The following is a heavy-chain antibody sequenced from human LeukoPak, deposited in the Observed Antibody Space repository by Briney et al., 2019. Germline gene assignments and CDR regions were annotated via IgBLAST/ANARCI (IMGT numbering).Heavy chain of an antibody. CDR1: GFSFRSYG. CDR3: ASDRGGYYRGGYFDY. V-gene: IGHV3-33*01. CDR2: IWYDGSNK. Sequence: PGRSLRLSCAASGFSFRSYGMHWVRQAPGKGLEWVAVIWYDGSNKYYADSVKGRFTISRDNSKNTLYLQVNSLRAEDTAVYYCASDRGGYYRGGYFDYWGQGTLVTVSS. D-gene: IGHD5-12*01. J-gene: IGHJ4*02.